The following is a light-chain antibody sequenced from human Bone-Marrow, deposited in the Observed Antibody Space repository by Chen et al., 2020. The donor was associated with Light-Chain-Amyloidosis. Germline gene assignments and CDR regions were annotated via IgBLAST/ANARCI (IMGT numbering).Light chain of an antibody. V-gene: IGKV3-11*01. J-gene: IGKJ3*01. Sequence: ILLTQSPATLSLSPGERVTLSCRASQSLRSGVAWYQQKPGQAPRLVIYDASNRATGIPARFSCSGARTDFTLTISILEPEDFAVYYCQQRSNGPPWLFTFGPGTKVDIK. CDR3: QQRSNGPPWLFT. CDR2: DAS. CDR1: QSLRSG.